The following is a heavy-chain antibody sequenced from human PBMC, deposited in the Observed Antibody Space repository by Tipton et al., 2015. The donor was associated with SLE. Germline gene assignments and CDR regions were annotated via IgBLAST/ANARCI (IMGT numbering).Heavy chain of an antibody. D-gene: IGHD5/OR15-5a*01. CDR3: ARTEVYTDFYFDY. J-gene: IGHJ4*02. V-gene: IGHV3-23*01. CDR1: GFTFSSYA. Sequence: GSLRLSCAASGFTFSSYALTWVRQAPGKGLEWVSTISCVGDTTYYAASVKGRLTISRDSSKNTMYLHMNSLRAEDTAIYYCARTEVYTDFYFDYWGQGTLVTVSS. CDR2: ISCVGDTT.